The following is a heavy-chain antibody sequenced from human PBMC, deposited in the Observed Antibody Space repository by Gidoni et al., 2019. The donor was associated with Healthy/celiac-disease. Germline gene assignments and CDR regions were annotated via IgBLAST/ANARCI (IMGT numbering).Heavy chain of an antibody. CDR1: GFTSSSYS. CDR3: ARVGDSSGYHDAFDI. J-gene: IGHJ3*02. Sequence: EVQLVESGGGLVKPGGSLRLFCAASGFTSSSYSMTWVRQAPGKGLEWVSSISSSSSYIYYADSVKGRFTISRDNAKNSLYLQMNSLRAEDTAVYYCARVGDSSGYHDAFDIWGQGTMVTVSS. D-gene: IGHD3-22*01. V-gene: IGHV3-21*01. CDR2: ISSSSSYI.